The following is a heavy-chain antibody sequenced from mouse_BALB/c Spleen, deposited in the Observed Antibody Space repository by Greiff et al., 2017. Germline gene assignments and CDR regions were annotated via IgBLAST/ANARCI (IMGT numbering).Heavy chain of an antibody. D-gene: IGHD1-1*01. CDR3: ARRGITTVVAPYAMDY. J-gene: IGHJ4*01. CDR2: IWSGGST. Sequence: QVQLQQSGPGLVQPSQSLSITCTVSGFSLTSYGVHWVRQSPGKGLEWLGVIWSGGSTDYNAAFISRLSISKDNTKRQVFFKMNSLQANDTAIYYCARRGITTVVAPYAMDYWGQGTSVTVSS. CDR1: GFSLTSYG. V-gene: IGHV2-2*02.